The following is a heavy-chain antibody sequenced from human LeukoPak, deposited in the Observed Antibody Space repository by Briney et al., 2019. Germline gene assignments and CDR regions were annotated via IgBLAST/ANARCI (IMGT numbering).Heavy chain of an antibody. V-gene: IGHV3-53*01. J-gene: IGHJ4*02. CDR2: IYIGGST. Sequence: GGSLRLSCAASGFTVSSNYMSWVRQAPGKGLEWVSVIYIGGSTYYADSVTGRFTISIDNSKNTLYLQMNSLRAEDTAVYYCARDRREYSGNYFDYWGQGTLVTVSS. D-gene: IGHD1-26*01. CDR3: ARDRREYSGNYFDY. CDR1: GFTVSSNY.